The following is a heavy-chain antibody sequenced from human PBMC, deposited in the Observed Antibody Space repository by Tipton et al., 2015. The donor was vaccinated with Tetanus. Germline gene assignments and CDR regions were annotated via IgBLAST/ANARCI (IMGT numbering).Heavy chain of an antibody. J-gene: IGHJ5*02. Sequence: QVQLVQSGPEVKKPGSSVKVSCKASGGTFSSYAISWVRQAPGQGLEWMGGIIPIFGTANYAQKFQGRVTITADESTSTAYMELSSLRSEDTAVHYCARDSWKMVRGVTTYYNWFDPWGQGTPVTVSS. CDR3: ARDSWKMVRGVTTYYNWFDP. CDR1: GGTFSSYA. D-gene: IGHD3-10*01. CDR2: IIPIFGTA. V-gene: IGHV1-69*01.